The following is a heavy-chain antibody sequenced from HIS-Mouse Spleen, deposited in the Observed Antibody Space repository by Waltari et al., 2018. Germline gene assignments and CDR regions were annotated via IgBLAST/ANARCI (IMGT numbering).Heavy chain of an antibody. V-gene: IGHV3-30*18. CDR3: AKGGSTTVTAFDI. J-gene: IGHJ3*02. D-gene: IGHD4-17*01. CDR1: GFTFSRYG. CDR2: ISYDGSNK. Sequence: QVQLVESGGGVVQPGRSLRISCAASGFTFSRYGMHWVRQAPGKGLEWVAVISYDGSNKYYADSVKGRFTISRDNSKNTLYLQMNSLRAEDTAVYYCAKGGSTTVTAFDIWGQGTMVTVSS.